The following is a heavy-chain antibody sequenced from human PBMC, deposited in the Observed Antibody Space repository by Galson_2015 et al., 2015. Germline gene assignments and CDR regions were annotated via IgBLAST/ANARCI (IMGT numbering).Heavy chain of an antibody. CDR3: AREAYYYDSSGYYYDPDY. Sequence: SVKVSCKASGGTFSSYPISWVRQAPGQGLEWMGRIIPILGIANYAQKFQGRVTITADKSTSTAYMELSSLRSEDTAVYYCAREAYYYDSSGYYYDPDYWGQGTLVTVSS. V-gene: IGHV1-69*04. J-gene: IGHJ4*02. CDR1: GGTFSSYP. CDR2: IIPILGIA. D-gene: IGHD3-22*01.